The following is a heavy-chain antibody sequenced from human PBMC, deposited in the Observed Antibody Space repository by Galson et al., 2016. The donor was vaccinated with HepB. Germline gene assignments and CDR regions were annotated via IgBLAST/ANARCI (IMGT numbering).Heavy chain of an antibody. Sequence: SLRLSCAASGFTFSSYAMSWVRQAPGKGLEWVSAISGSGGSTYYADSVKGRFTISRDNSKNTLYLQMNSLRAEDTAVYYCAKDRGFLEWLFFDSYYYYGMDVWGQGTTVTVSS. CDR1: GFTFSSYA. CDR3: AKDRGFLEWLFFDSYYYYGMDV. CDR2: ISGSGGST. V-gene: IGHV3-23*01. D-gene: IGHD3-3*01. J-gene: IGHJ6*02.